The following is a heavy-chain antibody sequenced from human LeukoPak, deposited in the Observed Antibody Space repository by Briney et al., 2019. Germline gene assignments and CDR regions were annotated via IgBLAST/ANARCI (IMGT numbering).Heavy chain of an antibody. J-gene: IGHJ5*02. CDR3: ARDPLHSSTSGMYNWFDP. V-gene: IGHV1-46*01. Sequence: GASVKVSFKASGYPFTSYYMHWVRPAPGQGLEWMGIINPSGGSTSYAQKFQGRVTMTRDTSTSTVYMELSSLRSEDTAVYYCARDPLHSSTSGMYNWFDPWGQGTLVTVSS. CDR2: INPSGGST. CDR1: GYPFTSYY. D-gene: IGHD2-2*01.